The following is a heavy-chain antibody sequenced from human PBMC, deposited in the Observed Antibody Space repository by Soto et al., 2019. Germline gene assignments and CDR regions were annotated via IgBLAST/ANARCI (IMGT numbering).Heavy chain of an antibody. V-gene: IGHV3-74*03. CDR1: GCTFSNYW. D-gene: IGHD2-21*01. CDR2: TNIDGRGT. Sequence: GGSLRLPCVASGCTFSNYWMHWVRQAPGKGLVWVSRTNIDGRGTTYADSVKGRFTISRGNAKNTAFLEMKNLRAEDTAVYGCARYSYAPHVWGQGTTVTVSS. J-gene: IGHJ6*02. CDR3: ARYSYAPHV.